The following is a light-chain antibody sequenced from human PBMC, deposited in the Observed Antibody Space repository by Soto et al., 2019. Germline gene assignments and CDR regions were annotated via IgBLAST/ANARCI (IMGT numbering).Light chain of an antibody. V-gene: IGKV3-15*01. CDR1: QTIDNR. J-gene: IGKJ1*01. CDR2: GAS. CDR3: PKYKDWRT. Sequence: IVMTQSPATLSVSPGERATLSCRASQTIDNRLAWYQQRPGQAPRLLIYGASIRDTGIPARLSGSGSGTEFTLTISGLQSEDFGVYYCPKYKDWRTLGQGTKVDIK.